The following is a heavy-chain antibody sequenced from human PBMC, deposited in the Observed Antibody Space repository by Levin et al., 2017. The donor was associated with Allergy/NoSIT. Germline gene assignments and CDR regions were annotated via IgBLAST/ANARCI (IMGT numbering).Heavy chain of an antibody. J-gene: IGHJ4*02. CDR2: IYLSRST. CDR1: GGSIRSGGYS. Sequence: SQTLSLPCAVSGGSIRSGGYSWSWIRQPPGKGLEWIGNIYLSRSTYYNPSLKSRVTISVDRSKNQFSLNLSSVTAADTAVYYCARVAGYSYGYYFDDWGQGTLVTVSS. D-gene: IGHD5-18*01. V-gene: IGHV4-30-2*01. CDR3: ARVAGYSYGYYFDD.